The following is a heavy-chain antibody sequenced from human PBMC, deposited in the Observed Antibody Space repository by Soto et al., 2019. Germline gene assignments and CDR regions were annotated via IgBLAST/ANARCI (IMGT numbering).Heavy chain of an antibody. CDR1: GFTFDDNA. D-gene: IGHD3-16*01. CDR2: INWKSDI. CDR3: AISQDRGGRTTFIY. V-gene: IGHV3-9*01. J-gene: IGHJ4*02. Sequence: HPGGSLRLSCAVSGFTFDDNAMHWVRQAPEKGLEWVSGINWKSDIGYADSVKGRFTISRDNAENSLDLQMNSLRAEDTALYYCAISQDRGGRTTFIYWGQGTQVTVSS.